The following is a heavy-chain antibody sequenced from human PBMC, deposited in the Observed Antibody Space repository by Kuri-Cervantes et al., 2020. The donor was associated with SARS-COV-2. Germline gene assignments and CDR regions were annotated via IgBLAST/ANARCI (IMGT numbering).Heavy chain of an antibody. D-gene: IGHD2-2*01. CDR3: ARPYCTSSTCYDGTFDS. V-gene: IGHV1-46*02. CDR1: GYTFNGYY. J-gene: IGHJ4*02. CDR2: IIPLFGTT. Sequence: ASVMVSCKASGYTFNGYYIHWVRQAPGQGREWMGRIIPLFGTTIYAEKFRCRVTLTADKSTNTAYIELSSLRSEDTAVYYCARPYCTSSTCYDGTFDSWGQGTLVTVSS.